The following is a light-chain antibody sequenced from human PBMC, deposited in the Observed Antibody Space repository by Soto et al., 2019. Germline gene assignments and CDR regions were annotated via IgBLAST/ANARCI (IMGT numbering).Light chain of an antibody. CDR2: EVS. J-gene: IGLJ2*01. CDR3: SSYTSSTVV. CDR1: SSDFGRYNY. Sequence: QSALTQPASVSGSPGQSITISCTGTSSDFGRYNYVSWYQQHPGKAPKLMIYEVSNRPSGVSNRFSGSKSGNTASLTISGLQAEDEADYYCSSYTSSTVVFGGGTKVTVL. V-gene: IGLV2-14*01.